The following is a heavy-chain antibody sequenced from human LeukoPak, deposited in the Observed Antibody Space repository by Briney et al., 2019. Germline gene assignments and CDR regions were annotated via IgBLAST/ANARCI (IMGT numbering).Heavy chain of an antibody. J-gene: IGHJ4*02. CDR3: ARGPPYDSSGYYGDY. CDR2: MNPNSGNT. Sequence: ASVKVSCKASGYTFTSYDINWVRQATAQGLEWIGWMNPNSGNTGYAQNFQGRVTITRNTSITTAYMELSSLRSEDTAVYYCARGPPYDSSGYYGDYWGQGTLVTVSS. V-gene: IGHV1-8*03. CDR1: GYTFTSYD. D-gene: IGHD3-22*01.